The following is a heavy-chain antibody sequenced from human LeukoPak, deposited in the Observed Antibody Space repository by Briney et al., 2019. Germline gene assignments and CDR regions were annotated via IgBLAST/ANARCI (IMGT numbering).Heavy chain of an antibody. D-gene: IGHD3-22*01. CDR1: GGTFSSYA. Sequence: SVKVSCKASGGTFSSYAISWVRQAPGQGLESMGRIIPIFGTANYAQKFQGRVTITTDESTSTAYMELSSLRSEDTAVYYCARDRRDFKDDSSGYYYVGYFDYWGQGILVTVSS. CDR2: IIPIFGTA. J-gene: IGHJ4*02. V-gene: IGHV1-69*05. CDR3: ARDRRDFKDDSSGYYYVGYFDY.